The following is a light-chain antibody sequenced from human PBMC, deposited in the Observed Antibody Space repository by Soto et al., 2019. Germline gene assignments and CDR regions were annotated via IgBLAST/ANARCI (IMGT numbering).Light chain of an antibody. V-gene: IGKV3-20*01. CDR3: QQYESSWT. Sequence: EIVLTQSPGTLSLSPGEGATLSCRASQSISSTFLAWYQHKPGQAPRVLIYGASRRAAGIPDRFSGSGSGTDLTLTISRLEPDDFEVYYCQQYESSWTFGQGTKVEVK. J-gene: IGKJ1*01. CDR1: QSISSTF. CDR2: GAS.